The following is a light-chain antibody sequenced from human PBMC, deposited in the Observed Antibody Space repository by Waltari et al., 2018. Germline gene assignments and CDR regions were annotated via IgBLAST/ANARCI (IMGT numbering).Light chain of an antibody. CDR3: QTADASATWL. CDR2: KGS. J-gene: IGLJ3*02. V-gene: IGLV3-25*03. CDR1: ALSQKP. Sequence: SSELTQPPSVPVSPGQTARITCSGDALSQKPVFWYQQRPGQAPVLMIYKGSQRPSGIPERFSGSKSGTIVTLTISGVQAEDEADYYCQTADASATWLFGGGTKLTVL.